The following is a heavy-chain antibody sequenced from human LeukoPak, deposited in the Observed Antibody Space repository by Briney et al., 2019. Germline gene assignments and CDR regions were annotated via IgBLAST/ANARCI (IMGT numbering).Heavy chain of an antibody. D-gene: IGHD1-26*01. CDR2: IYHSGST. Sequence: SETLSLTCAVSGSSISSGGYSWSWIRQPPGKGLEWIGYIYHSGSTYYNPSLKSRVTISVDRSKNQFSLKLSSVTAADTAVCYCARQRRLLIDYWGQGTLVTVSS. CDR1: GSSISSGGYS. J-gene: IGHJ4*02. CDR3: ARQRRLLIDY. V-gene: IGHV4-30-2*01.